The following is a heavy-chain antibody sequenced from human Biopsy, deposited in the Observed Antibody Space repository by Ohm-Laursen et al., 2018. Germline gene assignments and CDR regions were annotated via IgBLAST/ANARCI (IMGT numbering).Heavy chain of an antibody. CDR3: AKGGHKAWLDS. D-gene: IGHD1-26*01. Sequence: GASVKVSCKASGGTVSSYGISWVRQAPGQGLEWMGIINPSGGSTDYAQKFQGRVTMTRDTSTSTVYMELISLRSDDTAVYYCAKGGHKAWLDSWGQGALVTVSS. J-gene: IGHJ5*01. V-gene: IGHV1-46*01. CDR1: GGTVSSYG. CDR2: INPSGGST.